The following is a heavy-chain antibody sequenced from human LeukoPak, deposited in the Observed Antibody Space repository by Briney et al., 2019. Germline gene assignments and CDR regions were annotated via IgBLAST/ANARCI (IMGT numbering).Heavy chain of an antibody. CDR3: AREVWGPEY. J-gene: IGHJ4*02. Sequence: GGSLRPSCAASGFTFTKYWMTWVRQAPGEGLEWVGNIKQDGSDKNYMDSVKGRFTISRDNTKNSVYLQMSSLRAEDTAVYYCAREVWGPEYWGQGTLVTVSS. D-gene: IGHD1-14*01. V-gene: IGHV3-7*01. CDR1: GFTFTKYW. CDR2: IKQDGSDK.